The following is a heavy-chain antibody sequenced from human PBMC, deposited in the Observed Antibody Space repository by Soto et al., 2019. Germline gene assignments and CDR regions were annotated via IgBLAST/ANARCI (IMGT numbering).Heavy chain of an antibody. V-gene: IGHV1-8*01. Sequence: QVQLVQSGAEVKKPGASVKVSCKSSGYTFSNYDVNWVRQAPGQGLEWMGWMNPNTGNTGYAQNFQGRITMTGDTSTSTGYMELSGLRSEDTAVYYRASHPEGPLLGFDYWGQGTLVIVSS. CDR1: GYTFSNYD. D-gene: IGHD3-10*01. J-gene: IGHJ4*02. CDR3: ASHPEGPLLGFDY. CDR2: MNPNTGNT.